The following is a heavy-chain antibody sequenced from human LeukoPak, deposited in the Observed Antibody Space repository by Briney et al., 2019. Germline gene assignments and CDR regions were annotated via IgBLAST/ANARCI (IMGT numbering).Heavy chain of an antibody. V-gene: IGHV3-23*01. CDR1: GFTFSRHA. Sequence: GGSLRLSCAASGFTFSRHAMSWVRQAPGKGLEWVSGISGSGGSTDYAESVKGRFTISRDNSKNTLNLQMNSLRVEDTAVYYCAKDGSYDSSGYYSLDSAGMDVWGQGTTVTVSS. D-gene: IGHD3-22*01. CDR2: ISGSGGST. CDR3: AKDGSYDSSGYYSLDSAGMDV. J-gene: IGHJ6*02.